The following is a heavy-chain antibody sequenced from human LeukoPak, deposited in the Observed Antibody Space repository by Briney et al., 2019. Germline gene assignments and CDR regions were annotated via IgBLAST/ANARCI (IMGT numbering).Heavy chain of an antibody. CDR2: ISGSGGTT. CDR1: GFTFSSYA. Sequence: SLRLSCAVSGFTFSSYAISWVRQAPGKGLSWVSGISGSGGTTYYADSVKGRFTISREESKNTVYLQMVSLRGEDTAVYFCASYDSSGYYHYFDYWGQGTLVTVSS. CDR3: ASYDSSGYYHYFDY. J-gene: IGHJ4*02. V-gene: IGHV3-23*01. D-gene: IGHD3-22*01.